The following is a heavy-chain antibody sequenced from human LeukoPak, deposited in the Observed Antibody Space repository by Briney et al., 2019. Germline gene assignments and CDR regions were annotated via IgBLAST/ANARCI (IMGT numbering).Heavy chain of an antibody. CDR2: IIPILGIA. D-gene: IGHD3-22*01. CDR1: GGTFSSYA. J-gene: IGHJ3*02. Sequence: GASVKVSCKASGGTFSSYAISWVRQAPGQGLEWMGRIIPILGIANYAQKFQGRVTMTRDTSISTAYMELSSLRSEDTAMYYCAMYHYDSSGPYVGAFDIWGQGTMVTVSS. V-gene: IGHV1-69*04. CDR3: AMYHYDSSGPYVGAFDI.